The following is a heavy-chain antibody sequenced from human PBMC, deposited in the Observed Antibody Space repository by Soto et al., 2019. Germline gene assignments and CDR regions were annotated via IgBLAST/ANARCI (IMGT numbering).Heavy chain of an antibody. CDR2: IFQTGST. CDR1: NGSVSSDNW. J-gene: IGHJ5*02. D-gene: IGHD3-10*01. Sequence: QVQLQESGPGLVKPSGTLSLTCVVSNGSVSSDNWWSWVRQAPGKWLEWIGEIFQTGSTKYNPSLKSRVTMSVDKSKNQFSLKVTSVTAADTAVYFCTREVPGAYNYFDPWGQGTLVTVSS. V-gene: IGHV4-4*02. CDR3: TREVPGAYNYFDP.